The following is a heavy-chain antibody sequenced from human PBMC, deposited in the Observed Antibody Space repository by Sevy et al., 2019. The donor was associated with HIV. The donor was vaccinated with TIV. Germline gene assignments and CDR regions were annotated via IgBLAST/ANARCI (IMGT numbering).Heavy chain of an antibody. J-gene: IGHJ1*01. V-gene: IGHV3-30*04. Sequence: GGSLRLSCAASGFTFSRYSMHWVRQAPGKGLEWVATISFDASNKHYADSVKGRFTISRDNFQNSLFLQMNSLRPEDTAVYYCALERLSRYVAEYFQNWGQGTLVTVSS. CDR1: GFTFSRYS. CDR3: ALERLSRYVAEYFQN. D-gene: IGHD1-1*01. CDR2: ISFDASNK.